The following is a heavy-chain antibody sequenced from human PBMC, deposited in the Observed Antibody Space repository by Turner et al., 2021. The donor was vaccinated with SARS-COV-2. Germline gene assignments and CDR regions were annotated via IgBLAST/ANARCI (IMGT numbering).Heavy chain of an antibody. V-gene: IGHV4-59*08. CDR1: GASLTSYY. CDR3: ARLRLGVNLNYFDY. D-gene: IGHD2-8*01. J-gene: IGHJ4*02. CDR2: TSDSGYT. Sequence: QVQLHVSGPGLVKPSETLSLTCPVSGASLTSYYWSWIRLPPGRGLEWMGYTSDSGYTNYNPSLKSRVTISTDTSRNQFSLRVNSVTAADTAVYFCARLRLGVNLNYFDYWGQGSLVAVSS.